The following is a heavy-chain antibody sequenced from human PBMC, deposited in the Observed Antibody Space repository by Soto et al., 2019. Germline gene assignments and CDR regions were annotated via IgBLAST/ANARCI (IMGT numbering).Heavy chain of an antibody. Sequence: EVHLDESGGGSVQPGGSLRLSCVASGFTFSDYWMSWVRQVPGRGPEWLANIKLDGNEKYYVDFVKGRFTISRDNAKXXXXLQMNSLRVEDTAVYYCARGTYHYGSGSPFDYWGXGT. CDR3: ARGTYHYGSGSPFDY. CDR1: GFTFSDYW. D-gene: IGHD3-10*01. CDR2: IKLDGNEK. J-gene: IGHJ4*01. V-gene: IGHV3-7*04.